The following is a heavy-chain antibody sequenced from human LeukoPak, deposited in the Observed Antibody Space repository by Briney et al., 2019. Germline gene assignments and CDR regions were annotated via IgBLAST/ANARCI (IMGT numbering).Heavy chain of an antibody. D-gene: IGHD3-10*01. CDR3: ARPNGSAFYYYGMDV. CDR2: IYYSGST. Sequence: PSETLSLTCTVFGGSISRSSYYWGWIRRPPGKGLEWIGNIYYSGSTYYNPSLKSRVTISVDTTKNQFSLKLSSVTAADTAVYYCARPNGSAFYYYGMDVWGQGTTVTVSS. V-gene: IGHV4-39*01. CDR1: GGSISRSSYY. J-gene: IGHJ6*02.